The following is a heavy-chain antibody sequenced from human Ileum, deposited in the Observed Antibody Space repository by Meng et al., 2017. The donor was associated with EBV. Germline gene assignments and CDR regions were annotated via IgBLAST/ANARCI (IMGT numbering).Heavy chain of an antibody. CDR2: IYHSGIT. D-gene: IGHD1-14*01. J-gene: IGHJ4*02. V-gene: IGHV4-4*02. CDR3: ARDPTGGEDHQRV. Sequence: QGRMQWSGPGVVKPSGTLSLTCAVSGGSISSSNWWSWVRQPPGKGLEWIGKIYHSGITIYNPSLKSRVTMSVDNSKNQFSLKLNSMTAADTAVYYCARDPTGGEDHQRVWGQGTLVTVSS. CDR1: GGSISSSNW.